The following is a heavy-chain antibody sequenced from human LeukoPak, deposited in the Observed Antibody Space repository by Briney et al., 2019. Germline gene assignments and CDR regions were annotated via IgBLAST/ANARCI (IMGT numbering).Heavy chain of an antibody. CDR3: ARSGYCSGGSCYPEDYFDY. V-gene: IGHV4-38-2*01. Sequence: SETLSLTCAVSGYSISSDNYWVWIRQPPGQGLEWTGGIYHSGSTYYNPSLKSRVTISVDTSKNQFSLKLSSVTAADTAVYYCARSGYCSGGSCYPEDYFDYWGQGTLVTVSS. J-gene: IGHJ4*02. D-gene: IGHD2-15*01. CDR1: GYSISSDNY. CDR2: IYHSGST.